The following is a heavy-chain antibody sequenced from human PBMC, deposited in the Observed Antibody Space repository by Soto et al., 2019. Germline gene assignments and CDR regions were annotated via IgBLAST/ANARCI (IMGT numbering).Heavy chain of an antibody. Sequence: PGGSLRLSCAASGFTFSNSDMNWVHQAPGKGLEWVSGVSWNGSRTHYADSVKGRFIISRDNSRNTLYLQTNSLRAEDTAVYYCARDGYYDSSGYYKRTYYYYGMDVWGKGTTVTVSS. CDR1: GFTFSNSD. CDR3: ARDGYYDSSGYYKRTYYYYGMDV. D-gene: IGHD3-22*01. V-gene: IGHV3-35*01. J-gene: IGHJ6*04. CDR2: VSWNGSRT.